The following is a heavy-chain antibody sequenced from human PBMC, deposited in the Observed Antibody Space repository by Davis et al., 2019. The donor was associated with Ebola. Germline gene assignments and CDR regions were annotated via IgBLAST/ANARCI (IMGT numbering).Heavy chain of an antibody. CDR1: GFTFTYYG. J-gene: IGHJ4*02. D-gene: IGHD1-26*01. CDR2: ISYDGSNK. Sequence: GGSLRLSCAASGFTFTYYGMHWVRQAPGKGLEWVALISYDGSNKYYADSVKGRFTISRDNSKNTLYLQMNSLRADDTAVYYCAGVGSSPFDYWGQGTLVTVSS. CDR3: AGVGSSPFDY. V-gene: IGHV3-30*03.